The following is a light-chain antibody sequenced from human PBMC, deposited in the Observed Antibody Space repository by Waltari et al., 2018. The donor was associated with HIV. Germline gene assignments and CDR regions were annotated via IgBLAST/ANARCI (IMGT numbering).Light chain of an antibody. J-gene: IGLJ3*02. CDR1: RSNIADTF. CDR3: AAWDDRLLWV. CDR2: RND. Sequence: QSVHTQPPPAPGLAGQRLTISCSGSRSNIADTFAYWFQQLPGTAPKLLIYRNDQRPSGVPDRFSGSKSGTSASLAISGLRSEDEADYYCAAWDDRLLWVFGGGTILTVL. V-gene: IGLV1-47*01.